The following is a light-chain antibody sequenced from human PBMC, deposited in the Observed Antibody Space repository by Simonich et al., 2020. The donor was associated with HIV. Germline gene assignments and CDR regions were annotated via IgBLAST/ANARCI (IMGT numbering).Light chain of an antibody. J-gene: IGKJ5*01. CDR3: QQRSNWIT. CDR1: QSVSNY. V-gene: IGKV3-11*01. CDR2: DAS. Sequence: EIVLTQSPAILSLSPGERATLSCRASQSVSNYLAWYQQKPGQAPRLLIYDASKRATAIPARFSGSGSGTDFTLTISSLESEDFAVYYCQQRSNWITFGQGTRLEIK.